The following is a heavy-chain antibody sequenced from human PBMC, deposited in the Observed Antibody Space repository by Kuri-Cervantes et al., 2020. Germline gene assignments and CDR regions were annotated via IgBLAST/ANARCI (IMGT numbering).Heavy chain of an antibody. CDR2: IYYSGST. Sequence: ESLKISCTVSGGSISSYYWSWIRQPPGKGLEWIGYIYYSGSTNYNPSLKSRVTISVDTSKNQFSLKLSSVTAADTAVYYCARVSAAQEFHYYYYYYMDVWGKGTTVTVSS. D-gene: IGHD3-10*01. CDR1: GGSISSYY. V-gene: IGHV4-59*01. CDR3: ARVSAAQEFHYYYYYYMDV. J-gene: IGHJ6*03.